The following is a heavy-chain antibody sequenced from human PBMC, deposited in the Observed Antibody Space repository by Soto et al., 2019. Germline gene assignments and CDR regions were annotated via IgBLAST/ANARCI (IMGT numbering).Heavy chain of an antibody. V-gene: IGHV4-34*01. CDR1: GGSFSGYY. Sequence: QVQLQQWGAGLLKPSETLSLTCAVYGGSFSGYYWSWIRQPPGKGLEWIGEINHSGSTKYNPSLKSRVTISVDTSKNQFSLKLSSVTAADTAVYYCARALVLEWLSSYYYYYGMDVWGQGTTVTVSS. J-gene: IGHJ6*02. CDR3: ARALVLEWLSSYYYYYGMDV. CDR2: INHSGST. D-gene: IGHD3-3*01.